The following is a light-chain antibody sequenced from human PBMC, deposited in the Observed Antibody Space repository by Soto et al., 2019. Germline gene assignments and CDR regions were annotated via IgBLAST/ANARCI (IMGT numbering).Light chain of an antibody. CDR1: QDVKTY. CDR3: QEYGVVPR. V-gene: IGKV1-33*01. Sequence: DMWMTQSPSSLSASVGDRVTITCQASQDVKTYLNWYQQKPGKVPKLLIYDASKLEAGVPSRFRGSGSGTDFTLTITSLQPEDTATYYCQEYGVVPRFGPGTKLNIK. CDR2: DAS. J-gene: IGKJ3*01.